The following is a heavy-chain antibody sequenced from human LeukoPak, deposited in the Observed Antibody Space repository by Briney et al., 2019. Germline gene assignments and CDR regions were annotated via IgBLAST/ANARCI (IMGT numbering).Heavy chain of an antibody. CDR2: IIPILGIA. CDR1: GGTFSSYA. D-gene: IGHD1-26*01. V-gene: IGHV1-69*04. CDR3: ARGVPRSASYSGSYSGDAFDI. Sequence: GASVKVSCKASGGTFSSYAISWVRPAPGQGLEWMGRIIPILGIANYAQKFQGRVTITADKSTSTAYMELSSLRSEDTAVYYCARGVPRSASYSGSYSGDAFDIWGQGTMVTVSS. J-gene: IGHJ3*02.